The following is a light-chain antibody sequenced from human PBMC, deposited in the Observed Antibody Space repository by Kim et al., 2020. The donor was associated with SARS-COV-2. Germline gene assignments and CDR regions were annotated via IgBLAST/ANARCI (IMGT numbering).Light chain of an antibody. CDR2: GAS. CDR1: QGINNY. V-gene: IGKV1-16*02. Sequence: ASVGGRITMTCRASQGINNYIAWFQQKPGKAPKSLIYGASTLQSGVPSKFSGSGFGTEFTLTITNLQPEHFATYYCQQYNGYPYTFSQGTKLEIK. J-gene: IGKJ2*01. CDR3: QQYNGYPYT.